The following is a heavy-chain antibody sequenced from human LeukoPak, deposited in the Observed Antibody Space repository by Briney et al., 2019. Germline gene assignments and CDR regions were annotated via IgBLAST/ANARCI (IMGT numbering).Heavy chain of an antibody. J-gene: IGHJ4*02. D-gene: IGHD1/OR15-1a*01. V-gene: IGHV4-59*01. CDR2: IYYNGYT. CDR3: ARDRHWTNDWVFDY. Sequence: SETLSLTCTVSGGSIGTYYWSWIRQPPGKGLEWIGYIYYNGYTDYNPSLKSRVTISLHTSKNQFSLKLSSVNAADTAVYYCARDRHWTNDWVFDYWGQGTLVTVSS. CDR1: GGSIGTYY.